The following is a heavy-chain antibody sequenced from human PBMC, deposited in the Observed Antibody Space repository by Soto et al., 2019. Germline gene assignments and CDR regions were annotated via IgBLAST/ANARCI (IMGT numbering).Heavy chain of an antibody. CDR3: ARAPGGYSGYDYFGY. CDR2: ISYDGSNK. V-gene: IGHV3-30-3*01. J-gene: IGHJ4*02. D-gene: IGHD5-12*01. Sequence: QVQLVESGGGVVQPGRSLRLSCAASGFTFSSYAMHWVRQAPGKGLEWVAVISYDGSNKYYADSVKGRFIISRDNSKNTLYLQMNSLRAEDTAVYYCARAPGGYSGYDYFGYWGQGTLVTVSS. CDR1: GFTFSSYA.